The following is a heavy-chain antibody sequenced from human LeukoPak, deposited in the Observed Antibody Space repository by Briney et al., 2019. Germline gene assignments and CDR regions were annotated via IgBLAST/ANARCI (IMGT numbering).Heavy chain of an antibody. CDR1: GGSISNYY. J-gene: IGHJ4*02. CDR2: IYYSGST. CDR3: AYAGYNGGNSFEY. V-gene: IGHV4-59*01. Sequence: PSETLSLTCTVSGGSISNYYWSWIRQPPGKGLEWIGYIYYSGSTNYNPSLKSRVTISVDTSKNQFSLKLTSVTAADRAVYYCAYAGYNGGNSFEYWGQGTLVTVSS. D-gene: IGHD2-21*01.